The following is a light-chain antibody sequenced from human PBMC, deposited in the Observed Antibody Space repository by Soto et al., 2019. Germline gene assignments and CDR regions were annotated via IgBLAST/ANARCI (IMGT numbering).Light chain of an antibody. J-gene: IGKJ2*01. CDR3: QQRSYRPPGYV. CDR1: QSVGTS. V-gene: IGKV3-11*01. CDR2: DAS. Sequence: EVVLTQSPDTLSLSPGDRVTLSCRASQSVGTSLGWYQQKFGQAPRLLIYDASKRATGIPARFSGSGSGTDFTLTISSLEPEDFAVNYCQQRSYRPPGYVFGQGTRLEI.